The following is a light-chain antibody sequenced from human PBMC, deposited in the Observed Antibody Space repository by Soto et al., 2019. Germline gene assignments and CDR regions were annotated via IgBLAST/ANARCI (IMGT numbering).Light chain of an antibody. J-gene: IGLJ3*02. Sequence: QLVLTQSPSASASLGASVNLTCTLGSGHTYSSIAWHQHQPQKGPRYLMKVNNDGTFFKGYGVPDRFSGSSSGAERYLTISSLQSEDEADYYFQTWDTGIRLFGGGTKVTVL. CDR2: VNNDGTF. V-gene: IGLV4-69*01. CDR3: QTWDTGIRL. CDR1: SGHTYSS.